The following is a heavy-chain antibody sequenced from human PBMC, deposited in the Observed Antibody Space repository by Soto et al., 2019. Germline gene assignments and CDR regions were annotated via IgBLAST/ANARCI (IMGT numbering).Heavy chain of an antibody. J-gene: IGHJ6*02. CDR3: ARHPYSSRRLSSYYYYYGMDV. Sequence: GESLKISCKGSGYSFTSYWIGWVRQMPGKGLEWMGIIYPGDSDTRYSPSFQGQVTISADKSISTAYLQWSSLKASDTAMYYCARHPYSSRRLSSYYYYYGMDVWGQGTTVTV. V-gene: IGHV5-51*01. CDR1: GYSFTSYW. D-gene: IGHD6-13*01. CDR2: IYPGDSDT.